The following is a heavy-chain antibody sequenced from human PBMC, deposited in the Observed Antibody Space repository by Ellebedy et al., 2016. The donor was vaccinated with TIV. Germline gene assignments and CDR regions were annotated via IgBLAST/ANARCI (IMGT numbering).Heavy chain of an antibody. CDR3: ARGPRDGYNFLPDY. CDR1: GFTFSSYS. J-gene: IGHJ4*02. V-gene: IGHV3-48*01. CDR2: ISSSSSTI. Sequence: GGSLRLXCAASGFTFSSYSMNWVRQAQGKGLEWVSYISSSSSTIYYADSVKGRFTISRDNSKNTLYLQMNSLRAEDTAVYYCARGPRDGYNFLPDYWGQGTLVTVSS. D-gene: IGHD5-24*01.